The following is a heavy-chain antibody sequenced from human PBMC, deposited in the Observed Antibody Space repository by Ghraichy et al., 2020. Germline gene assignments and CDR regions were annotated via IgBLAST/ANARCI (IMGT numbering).Heavy chain of an antibody. J-gene: IGHJ4*02. Sequence: SETLSLTCTVSGGSISSGGYYWSWIRQHPGKGLEWIGYIYYSGSTYYNPSLKSRVTISVDTSKNQFSLKLTSVTAADTAVYYCARTDSSGYYSLDYWGQGTLVTVSS. V-gene: IGHV4-31*03. CDR1: GGSISSGGYY. CDR3: ARTDSSGYYSLDY. CDR2: IYYSGST. D-gene: IGHD3-22*01.